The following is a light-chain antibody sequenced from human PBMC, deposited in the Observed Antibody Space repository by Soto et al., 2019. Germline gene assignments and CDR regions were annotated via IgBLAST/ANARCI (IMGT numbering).Light chain of an antibody. CDR2: EVV. J-gene: IGLJ1*01. CDR1: SSDIGVYDY. CDR3: FSYASTNTHV. V-gene: IGLV2-14*01. Sequence: QSALTQPASLSGSPGQSITISCTGTSSDIGVYDYVSWYQQHPGKAPQLMIYEVVHRPSGVSNRFSGSKSGNTASLTISGLQVEDEADYFCFSYASTNTHVFGTGTKVTVL.